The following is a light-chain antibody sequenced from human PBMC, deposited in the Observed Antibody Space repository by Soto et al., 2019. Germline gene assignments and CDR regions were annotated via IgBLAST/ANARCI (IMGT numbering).Light chain of an antibody. Sequence: DIQMTQSPSSLSASVGDRVTITCRASQSISSYLNWYQQKPGKAPKLLIYAASSLQSGVPSRFSGSGSGSDFTLTISSLQPADFATYYCQQSYSTPWTFGQWTKVEIK. J-gene: IGKJ1*01. CDR2: AAS. V-gene: IGKV1-39*01. CDR3: QQSYSTPWT. CDR1: QSISSY.